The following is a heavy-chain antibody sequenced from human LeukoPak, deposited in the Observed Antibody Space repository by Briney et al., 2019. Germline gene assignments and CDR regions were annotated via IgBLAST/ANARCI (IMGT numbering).Heavy chain of an antibody. V-gene: IGHV1-69*02. Sequence: SVKVSCKASGGTFSSYTISWVRQAPGQGLEWMGRIIPILGIANYAQKFQGRVTITADKSTSTAYMELSSLRSEDTAVYYCARGWGAGHNYFDYWGQGTLVTVSS. D-gene: IGHD3-16*01. J-gene: IGHJ4*02. CDR2: IIPILGIA. CDR3: ARGWGAGHNYFDY. CDR1: GGTFSSYT.